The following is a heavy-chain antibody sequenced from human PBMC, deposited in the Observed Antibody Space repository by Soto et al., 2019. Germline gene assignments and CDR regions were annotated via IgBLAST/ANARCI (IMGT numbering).Heavy chain of an antibody. CDR1: GGSISSYY. CDR2: LYYGGST. CDR3: TCGYNFDN. D-gene: IGHD5-12*01. J-gene: IGHJ4*01. V-gene: IGHV4-59*01. Sequence: LSLTCTVSGGSISSYYWSWIRQSPGKGLEWIGYLYYGGSTKYTPSLESRVTISGDTSKNQFALKLNSVTAAETAVYWCTCGYNFDNWGLGILVTVSS.